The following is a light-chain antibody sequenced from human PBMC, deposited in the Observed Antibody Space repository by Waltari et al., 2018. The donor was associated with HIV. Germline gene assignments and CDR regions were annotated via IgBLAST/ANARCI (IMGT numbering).Light chain of an antibody. CDR1: QSVITN. J-gene: IGKJ1*01. V-gene: IGKV3-15*01. CDR3: QQYNNWPRT. CDR2: AAS. Sequence: DIVLTQSPATLSVSPGERDTLSCRASQSVITNLAWYQQKPGQAPRLLMYAASTRATGIPASFSGSGSGTEFTLTISSLQSEDFAFYYCQQYNNWPRTFGQGTKVEIK.